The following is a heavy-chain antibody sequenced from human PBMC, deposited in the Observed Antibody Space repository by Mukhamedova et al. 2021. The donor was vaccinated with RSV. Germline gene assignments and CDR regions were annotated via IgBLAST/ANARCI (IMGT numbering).Heavy chain of an antibody. CDR3: ATESRRGSSGSYWAYYYGMDV. CDR2: VDPEDGET. Sequence: QAPGKGLEWMGLVDPEDGETIYAEKFQGRVTITADTSTDTAYMELSSLRSEDTAVYYCATESRRGSSGSYWAYYYGMDVWGQGTT. V-gene: IGHV1-69-2*01. J-gene: IGHJ6*02. D-gene: IGHD1-26*01.